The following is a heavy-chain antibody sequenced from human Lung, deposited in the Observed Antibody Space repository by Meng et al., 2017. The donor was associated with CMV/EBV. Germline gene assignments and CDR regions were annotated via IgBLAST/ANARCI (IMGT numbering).Heavy chain of an antibody. Sequence: GEXXKISCAASGFAFSNYWITWVRQAPGKGLEWVGNVKADGTENQYADSVKGRFSISRDNSKNSAYLHMNSVRAEDTAVYYCVTTYYYDDSDYPSGQGTLVTVSS. D-gene: IGHD3-22*01. J-gene: IGHJ5*02. CDR2: VKADGTEN. CDR1: GFAFSNYW. CDR3: VTTYYYDDSDYP. V-gene: IGHV3-7*01.